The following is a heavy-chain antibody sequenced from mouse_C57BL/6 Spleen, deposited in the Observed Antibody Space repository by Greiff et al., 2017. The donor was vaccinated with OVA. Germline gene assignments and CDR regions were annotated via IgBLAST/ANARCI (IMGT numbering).Heavy chain of an antibody. CDR2: IDPSDSYT. CDR1: GYTFTSYW. CDR3: ASRRDSAWFAY. J-gene: IGHJ3*01. Sequence: QVQLQQSGAELVRPGTSVKLSCKASGYTFTSYWMHWVKQRPGQGLEWIGVIDPSDSYTNYNQKFKGKATLTVDTSSSTAYMQLSSLTSEDSAVYYCASRRDSAWFAYWGQGTLVTVSA. V-gene: IGHV1-59*01.